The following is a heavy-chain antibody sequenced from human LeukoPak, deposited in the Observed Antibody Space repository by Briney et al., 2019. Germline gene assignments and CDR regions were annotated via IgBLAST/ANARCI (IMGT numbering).Heavy chain of an antibody. CDR1: GFTFSSYG. J-gene: IGHJ4*02. CDR3: AKDFWRFGELLYG. Sequence: PGGSLRLSCAASGFTFSSYGMHWVRQAPGKGLEWVAVISYDGSNKYYADSVKGRFTISRDNSKNTLYLQMNSLRAEDTAVYYCAKDFWRFGELLYGWGQGTLVTVSS. V-gene: IGHV3-30*18. D-gene: IGHD3-10*01. CDR2: ISYDGSNK.